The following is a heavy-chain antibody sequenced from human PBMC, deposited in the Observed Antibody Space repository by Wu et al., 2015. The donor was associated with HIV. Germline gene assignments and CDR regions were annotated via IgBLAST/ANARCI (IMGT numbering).Heavy chain of an antibody. CDR3: ARERYYDYRPEGY. V-gene: IGHV1-69*13. D-gene: IGHD3-16*01. J-gene: IGHJ4*02. CDR2: IIPIFGKT. Sequence: QLVQSGAEVKKPGSSVKVSCKASGGTFSYSAIAWVRQAPGQGLEWMGRIIPIFGKTNYAQKFQGRVTIIADESSTTAYMELSSLRSEDTAVYYCARERYYDYRPEGYWGQGTLVTVSS. CDR1: GGTFSYSA.